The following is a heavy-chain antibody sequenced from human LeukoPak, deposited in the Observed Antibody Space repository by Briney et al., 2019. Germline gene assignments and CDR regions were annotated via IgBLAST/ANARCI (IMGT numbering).Heavy chain of an antibody. CDR3: ARLRGTTVTVDY. J-gene: IGHJ4*02. CDR2: ISSSSSYI. V-gene: IGHV3-21*01. CDR1: GFTFSSYS. Sequence: PGGSLRLSCAASGFTFSSYSMNWVRQAPVKGLEWVSSISSSSSYIYYADSVKGRFTISRDNAKNSLYLQMNSLRAEDTAVYYCARLRGTTVTVDYWGQGTLVTVSS. D-gene: IGHD4-11*01.